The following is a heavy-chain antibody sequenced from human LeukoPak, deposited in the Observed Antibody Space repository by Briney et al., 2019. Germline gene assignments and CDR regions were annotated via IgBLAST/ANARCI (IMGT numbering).Heavy chain of an antibody. Sequence: PGGSLRLSCAASGFTFNTYEMNWVRQAPGKGLEWVSYISSSGTTIYYADSVKGRFTISRGNAKNSLYLQMNSLRAEDTAVYYCARDWGQRGVGATLANWGQGTLVIVSS. CDR1: GFTFNTYE. J-gene: IGHJ4*02. D-gene: IGHD1-26*01. CDR2: ISSSGTTI. V-gene: IGHV3-48*03. CDR3: ARDWGQRGVGATLAN.